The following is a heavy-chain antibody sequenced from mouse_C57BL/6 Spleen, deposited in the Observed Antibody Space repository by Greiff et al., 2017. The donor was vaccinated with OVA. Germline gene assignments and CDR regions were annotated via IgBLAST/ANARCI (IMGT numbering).Heavy chain of an antibody. Sequence: QVQLQQPGAELVKPGASVKLSCKASGYTFTSYWMQWVKQRPGQGLEWIGEIDPSDSYTNYNQKFKGKATLTVDTSSSTAYMQLSSLTSEDSAVYYCARGLGRSLAWFADWGQGTLVTVSA. D-gene: IGHD4-1*01. CDR2: IDPSDSYT. J-gene: IGHJ3*01. V-gene: IGHV1-50*01. CDR1: GYTFTSYW. CDR3: ARGLGRSLAWFAD.